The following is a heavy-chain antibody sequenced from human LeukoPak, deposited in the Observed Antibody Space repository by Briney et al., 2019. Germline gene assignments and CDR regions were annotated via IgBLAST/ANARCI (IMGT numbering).Heavy chain of an antibody. CDR1: GGSFSGYY. V-gene: IGHV4-34*01. J-gene: IGHJ5*02. Sequence: PSETLSLTCAVYGGSFSGYYWSWIRQTPGKGLEWIGEINHSGNTNYSPSLKSRVTISVAKSKNQFSLKLSSVTAADTAVYYCARVLRYYDILTGYRSLYNWFDPWGQGTLVTVSS. CDR2: INHSGNT. CDR3: ARVLRYYDILTGYRSLYNWFDP. D-gene: IGHD3-9*01.